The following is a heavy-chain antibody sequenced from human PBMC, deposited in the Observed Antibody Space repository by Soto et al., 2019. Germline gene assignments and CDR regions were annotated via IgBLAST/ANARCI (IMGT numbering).Heavy chain of an antibody. CDR3: ARARVVVGSFDY. CDR1: GFTFSSYS. J-gene: IGHJ4*02. CDR2: ISSSSSYI. D-gene: IGHD2-15*01. V-gene: IGHV3-21*01. Sequence: GGSLRLSCAASGFTFSSYSMNWVRQAPGKGLEWVSSISSSSSYIYYADSVKGRFTISRDNAKNSLYLQMNSLRAEDTAVYYCARARVVVGSFDYWGQGTLVTVSS.